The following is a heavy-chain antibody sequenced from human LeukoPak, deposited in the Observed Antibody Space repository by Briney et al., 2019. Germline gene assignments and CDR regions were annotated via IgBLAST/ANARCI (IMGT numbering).Heavy chain of an antibody. J-gene: IGHJ4*02. V-gene: IGHV5-51*01. Sequence: RGESLKISCKAPGYSFTSYWISWVRQMPGKGLEWMGIIYPGDSDTRYSPSFQGQVTISADKSISTAYLQWSSLKASDTAMCYGARFIGRYYFYIDYWGQGTLVTVSS. D-gene: IGHD1-26*01. CDR3: ARFIGRYYFYIDY. CDR2: IYPGDSDT. CDR1: GYSFTSYW.